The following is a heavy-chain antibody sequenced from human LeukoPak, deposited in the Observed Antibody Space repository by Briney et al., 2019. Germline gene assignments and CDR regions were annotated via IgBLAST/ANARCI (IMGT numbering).Heavy chain of an antibody. CDR2: INWNGGST. D-gene: IGHD6-13*01. CDR3: ARIMTQQMVFDY. CDR1: GFTFDDYG. J-gene: IGHJ4*02. V-gene: IGHV3-20*04. Sequence: GSLRLSCAASGFTFDDYGMSWVRQAPGKGLEWVSGINWNGGSTGYADSVKGRFTISRDNAKNSLYLQMNSLRAEDTAVYYCARIMTQQMVFDYWGQGTLVTVSS.